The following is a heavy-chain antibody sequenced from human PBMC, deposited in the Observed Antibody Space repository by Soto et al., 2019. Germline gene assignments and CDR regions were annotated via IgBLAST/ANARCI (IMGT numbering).Heavy chain of an antibody. CDR1: GFTFSSYS. CDR2: ISSSSSYI. CDR3: ARGWELLGGMDV. J-gene: IGHJ6*02. D-gene: IGHD1-26*01. Sequence: EVQLVESGGGLVKPGGSLRLSCAASGFTFSSYSMNWVRQAPGKGLEWVSSISSSSSYIYYADSVKGRFTISRDNAKNSLYLQRNSLRAEDTAVYYCARGWELLGGMDVWGQGTTVTVSS. V-gene: IGHV3-21*01.